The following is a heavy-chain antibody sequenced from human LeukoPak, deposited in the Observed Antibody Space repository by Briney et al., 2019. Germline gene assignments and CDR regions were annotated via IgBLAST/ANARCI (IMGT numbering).Heavy chain of an antibody. J-gene: IGHJ6*03. D-gene: IGHD6-13*01. CDR3: ARDTRDSSSWFEYYYYYYYMDV. CDR1: GFTFSDYY. V-gene: IGHV3-11*04. Sequence: PGGSLRLSCAASGFTFSDYYMSWIRQAPGKGLEWVSYISSSGSTIYYADSVKGRFTISRDNAKNSLYLQMNSLRAEDTAVYYCARDTRDSSSWFEYYYYYYYMDVWGKGTTVTVSS. CDR2: ISSSGSTI.